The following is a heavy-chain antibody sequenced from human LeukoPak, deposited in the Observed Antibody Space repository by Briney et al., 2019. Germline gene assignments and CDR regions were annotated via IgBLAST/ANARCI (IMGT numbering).Heavy chain of an antibody. CDR2: IRNKRSSYIT. J-gene: IGHJ5*02. D-gene: IGHD3-16*01. CDR1: GFTFSDHY. CDR3: VRGVLGWFDP. Sequence: GGSLRLSCAASGFTFSDHYMDWVRQAPGKGLECVGRIRNKRSSYITEYAASVKGRFTISRGDSKNSLYLQMNSLKTEDTAVYYCVRGVLGWFDPWGQGTLVTVSS. V-gene: IGHV3-72*01.